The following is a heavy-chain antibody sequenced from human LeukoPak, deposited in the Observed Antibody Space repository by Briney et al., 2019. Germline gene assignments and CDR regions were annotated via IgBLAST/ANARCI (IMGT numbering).Heavy chain of an antibody. CDR2: IIPILGIA. V-gene: IGHV1-69*04. CDR1: GGTFSSYT. CDR3: ARDISQLWYFGY. J-gene: IGHJ4*02. D-gene: IGHD5-18*01. Sequence: SVKVSCKASGGTFSSYTISWVRQAPGQGLEWMGRIIPILGIANYAQKFQGRVTITADKSTSTAYMELSSLRSEDTAVYYCARDISQLWYFGYWGQGTLVTVSS.